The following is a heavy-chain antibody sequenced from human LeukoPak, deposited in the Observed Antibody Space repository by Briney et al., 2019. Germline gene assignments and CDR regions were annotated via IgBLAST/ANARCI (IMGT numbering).Heavy chain of an antibody. V-gene: IGHV4-38-2*01. CDR2: IYHSGST. D-gene: IGHD2-2*01. CDR3: ARVHCSSTSCSREDYYYYMDV. Sequence: SETLSLTCAVSGYSISSGYYWGWIRQPPGKGLEWIGSIYHSGSTYYNPSLKSRVTISVDTSKNQFSLKLSSVTAADTAVYYCARVHCSSTSCSREDYYYYMDVWGKGTTVTDSS. CDR1: GYSISSGYY. J-gene: IGHJ6*03.